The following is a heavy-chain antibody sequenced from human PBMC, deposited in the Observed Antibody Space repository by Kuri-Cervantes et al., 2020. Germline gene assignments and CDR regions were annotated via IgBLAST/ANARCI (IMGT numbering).Heavy chain of an antibody. D-gene: IGHD3-10*01. CDR1: GFTFSDYY. Sequence: GGSLRLSCAASGFTFSDYYMSWIRQAPGKGLEYISYMSSSGSTKYYADSVKGRFTISRDNAKNLLYLQMNSLRAEDTAVYYCARHLGSGTYLPYYYYMDVWGKGTTVTVSS. V-gene: IGHV3-11*04. J-gene: IGHJ6*03. CDR2: MSSSGSTK. CDR3: ARHLGSGTYLPYYYYMDV.